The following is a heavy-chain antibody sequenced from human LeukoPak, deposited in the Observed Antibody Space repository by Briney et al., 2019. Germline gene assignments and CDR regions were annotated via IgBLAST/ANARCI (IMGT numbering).Heavy chain of an antibody. Sequence: GESLKISCKASGYSFKHYWIGWVRQMPGKGLEWMGIIYPGDSNTRSSPSFQGQVTISADKSINPAYLQWSSLKASDTAMYYCARLGFRGAMAHDYWGQGTLVTVSS. CDR1: GYSFKHYW. D-gene: IGHD5-18*01. J-gene: IGHJ4*02. V-gene: IGHV5-51*01. CDR3: ARLGFRGAMAHDY. CDR2: IYPGDSNT.